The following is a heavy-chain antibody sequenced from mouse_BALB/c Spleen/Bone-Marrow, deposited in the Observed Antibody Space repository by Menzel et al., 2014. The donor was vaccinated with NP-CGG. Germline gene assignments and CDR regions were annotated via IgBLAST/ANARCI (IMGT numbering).Heavy chain of an antibody. CDR3: ARSGKVRNAMDY. J-gene: IGHJ4*01. CDR1: GYTFTDYA. D-gene: IGHD2-14*01. V-gene: IGHV1S137*01. Sequence: VQLQQSGAELVRPGVSMKISCKGSGYTFTDYAIHWVKQSHAKSLEWIGLISGYYGDAIYNQKFKGKATMTVDKSSSTAYMDLARLTSEDSAIYYCARSGKVRNAMDYWGRGTSVTVSS. CDR2: ISGYYGDA.